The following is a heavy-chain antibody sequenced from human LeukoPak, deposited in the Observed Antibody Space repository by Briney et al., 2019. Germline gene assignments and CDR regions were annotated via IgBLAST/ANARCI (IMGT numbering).Heavy chain of an antibody. CDR1: GFTFSSYG. CDR3: AKSRVYSNYVGFYFDY. V-gene: IGHV3-30*18. D-gene: IGHD4-4*01. CDR2: ISYDGSNK. Sequence: GGSLRLSCAASGFTFSSYGMPWVRQAPGKGLEWVAVISYDGSNKYYADSVKGRFTISRDNSKNTPYLQMNSLRAEDTAVYYCAKSRVYSNYVGFYFDYWGQGTLVTVSS. J-gene: IGHJ4*02.